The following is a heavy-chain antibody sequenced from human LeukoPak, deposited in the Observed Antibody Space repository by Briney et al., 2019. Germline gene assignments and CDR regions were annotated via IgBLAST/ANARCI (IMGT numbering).Heavy chain of an antibody. V-gene: IGHV4-59*11. CDR3: ARRAYYHDSMFREYYFDY. Sequence: SETLSLTCSVSGASISSHYWSWIRQPPGKGLEWIGYIYYSGSTNYNPSLKSRLTISIDTSKNQFSLKLSSVTAADTAMYYCARRAYYHDSMFREYYFDYWGQGTLVTVSS. CDR1: GASISSHY. CDR2: IYYSGST. J-gene: IGHJ4*02. D-gene: IGHD3-22*01.